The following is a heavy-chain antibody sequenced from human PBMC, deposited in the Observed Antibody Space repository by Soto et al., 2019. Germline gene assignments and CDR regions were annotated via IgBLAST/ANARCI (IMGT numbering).Heavy chain of an antibody. CDR2: IGTVGDT. CDR1: GFTFSRYD. V-gene: IGHV3-13*01. Sequence: RRLSCAASGFTFSRYDMHWVRQATGKGLEWVSAIGTVGDTYYLDSVKGRFTISRENAKNSLYLQMNSLRAGDTAVYYCARGRSNQYESSPPPKFDPWGRGTLVTVSS. D-gene: IGHD2-8*01. J-gene: IGHJ5*02. CDR3: ARGRSNQYESSPPPKFDP.